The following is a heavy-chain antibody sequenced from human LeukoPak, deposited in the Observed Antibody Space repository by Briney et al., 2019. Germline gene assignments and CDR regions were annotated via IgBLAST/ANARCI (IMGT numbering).Heavy chain of an antibody. Sequence: SETLSLTCTVSGGSISSYYWGWIRQPPGKGLEWIGYIYYSGSTNYNPSLKSRVTISVDTSKNQFSLKLSSVTAADTAVYYCATLNWDSSSWYFDYWGQGTLVTVSS. CDR2: IYYSGST. CDR3: ATLNWDSSSWYFDY. V-gene: IGHV4-59*01. J-gene: IGHJ4*02. CDR1: GGSISSYY. D-gene: IGHD6-13*01.